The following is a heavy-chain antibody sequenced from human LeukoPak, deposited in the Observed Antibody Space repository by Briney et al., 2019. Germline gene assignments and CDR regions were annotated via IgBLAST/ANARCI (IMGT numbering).Heavy chain of an antibody. CDR3: ARDSPYIVVVPAAISSAFDI. D-gene: IGHD2-2*01. CDR2: IGATTGNT. V-gene: IGHV3-21*01. J-gene: IGHJ3*02. Sequence: PGGSLRLFCAASGFTFSTYAMGWVRQAPGKGLEWVSTIGATTGNTYYADSVKGRFTISRDNAKNSLYLQMNSLRAEDTAVYYCARDSPYIVVVPAAISSAFDIWGRGTMVTVSS. CDR1: GFTFSTYA.